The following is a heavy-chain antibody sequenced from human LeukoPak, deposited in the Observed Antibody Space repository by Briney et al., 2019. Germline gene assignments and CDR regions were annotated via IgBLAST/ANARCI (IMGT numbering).Heavy chain of an antibody. D-gene: IGHD3-22*01. CDR3: ASKARWLYYYDSSGYYFGY. J-gene: IGHJ4*02. Sequence: SETLSLTCAVYGGSFSGYYWSWIRQPPGKGLEWIGEINHSGSTNYNPSLKSRVTISVDTSKNQFSLKLSSVTAADTAVYYCASKARWLYYYDSSGYYFGYWGQGTLVTVSS. CDR1: GGSFSGYY. CDR2: INHSGST. V-gene: IGHV4-34*01.